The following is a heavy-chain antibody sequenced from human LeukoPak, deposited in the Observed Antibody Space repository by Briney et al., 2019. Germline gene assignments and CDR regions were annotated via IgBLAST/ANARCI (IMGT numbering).Heavy chain of an antibody. V-gene: IGHV1-69*13. CDR3: ARDLLYYDILTGDPSSRYYYGMDV. Sequence: GASVKVSCKASGGTFSSYAISWVRQAPGQGLEWMGGIIPIFGTANYAQKFQGRVTITADESTSTAYMELSSLRSEDTAVYYCARDLLYYDILTGDPSSRYYYGMDVWGKGTTVTVSS. CDR2: IIPIFGTA. CDR1: GGTFSSYA. J-gene: IGHJ6*04. D-gene: IGHD3-9*01.